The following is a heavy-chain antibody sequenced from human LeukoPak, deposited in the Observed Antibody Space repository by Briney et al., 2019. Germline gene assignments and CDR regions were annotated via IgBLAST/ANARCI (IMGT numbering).Heavy chain of an antibody. CDR3: AKGSYYDSSGSFYFDY. D-gene: IGHD3-22*01. CDR1: GFTFSNAW. J-gene: IGHJ4*02. V-gene: IGHV3-23*01. Sequence: GGSLRLSCATSGFTFSNAWMNWVRQAPGKGLEWVSGVSGSGDNTYYADSVKGRFTISRDNSKNTLYVQVNSLGTEDTAAYYCAKGSYYDSSGSFYFDYWGQGTLVTVSS. CDR2: VSGSGDNT.